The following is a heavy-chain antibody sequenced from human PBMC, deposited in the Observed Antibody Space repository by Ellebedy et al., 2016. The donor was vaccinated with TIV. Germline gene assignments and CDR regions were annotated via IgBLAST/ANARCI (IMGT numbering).Heavy chain of an antibody. CDR1: GFTFNTYP. CDR3: ASYAFDY. CDR2: ISYDGRKE. V-gene: IGHV3-30*04. D-gene: IGHD3-16*01. Sequence: GGSLRLXXAASGFTFNTYPLHWVRQAPGKGLEWVALISYDGRKEYYADSVKGRFTISRDNAKNTLYLQMNSLRAEDTAVYYCASYAFDYWGQGTLVTVSS. J-gene: IGHJ4*02.